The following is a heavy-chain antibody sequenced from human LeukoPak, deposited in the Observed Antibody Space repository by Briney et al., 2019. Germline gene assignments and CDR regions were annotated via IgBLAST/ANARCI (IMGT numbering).Heavy chain of an antibody. CDR3: ARDEDTAMVR. V-gene: IGHV1-69*01. D-gene: IGHD5-18*01. Sequence: ASVKVSCKASGGTFSSYAISWVRQAPGQGLEWMGGIIPIFGTANYAQKFQGRVTITADESTSTAYMELSSLRSDDTAVYYCARDEDTAMVRWGQGTLVTVSS. J-gene: IGHJ4*02. CDR1: GGTFSSYA. CDR2: IIPIFGTA.